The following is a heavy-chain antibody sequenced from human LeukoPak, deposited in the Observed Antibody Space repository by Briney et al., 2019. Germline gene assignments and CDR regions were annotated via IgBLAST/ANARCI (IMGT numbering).Heavy chain of an antibody. D-gene: IGHD2-21*02. Sequence: GGSLRLSCAASGFSFSTQRMHWVRQAPGKGLVWVSYINIDERITGYADSVKGRFTISRDNAKNTLFLQMNSLRAEDTAVYYCVRVRRNDFYYFDHWGQGALVTVSS. CDR2: INIDERIT. CDR3: VRVRRNDFYYFDH. CDR1: GFSFSTQR. J-gene: IGHJ4*02. V-gene: IGHV3-74*01.